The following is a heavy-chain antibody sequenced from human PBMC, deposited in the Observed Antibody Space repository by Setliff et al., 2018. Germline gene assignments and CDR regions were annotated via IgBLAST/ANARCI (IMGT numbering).Heavy chain of an antibody. CDR3: ARERYFDWFFED. D-gene: IGHD3-9*01. V-gene: IGHV4-61*02. Sequence: SETLSLTCIVSGGSISSATSYWNWIRQPAGKKLEWIGRIHASGSPDYNPSFKSRVTISRDTSTNQFSLKLGSVTAADTAVYYCARERYFDWFFEDWGHGTLVTVSS. J-gene: IGHJ4*01. CDR2: IHASGSP. CDR1: GGSISSATSY.